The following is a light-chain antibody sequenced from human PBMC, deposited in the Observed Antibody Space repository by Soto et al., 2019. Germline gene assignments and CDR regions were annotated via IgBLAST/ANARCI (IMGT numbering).Light chain of an antibody. J-gene: IGKJ4*01. CDR2: DAS. CDR1: QSVSSY. CDR3: QQRSKGLT. Sequence: EIVLTQSPATLSLPPGERATLSCRASQSVSSYLAWYQQKPGQAPRLLIYDASNRATGIPARFSGSGSGTDFTLTISSLEPEDFAVYYCQQRSKGLTFGGGTKVDIK. V-gene: IGKV3-11*01.